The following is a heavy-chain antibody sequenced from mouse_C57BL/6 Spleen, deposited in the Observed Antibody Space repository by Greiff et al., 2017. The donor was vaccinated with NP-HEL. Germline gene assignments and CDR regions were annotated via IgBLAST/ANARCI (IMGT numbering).Heavy chain of an antibody. J-gene: IGHJ4*01. Sequence: EVQLVESGGGLVQPGGSMKLSCTASGFTFSDYYMDWVRQVPEKGLEWVANINYDGSSTYYLDSLKSRFIISRDNAKNILYLQMSSLKSEDTATYYAAREYDYGSSYYALDYWGQGTLVTVSA. CDR1: GFTFSDYY. D-gene: IGHD1-1*01. V-gene: IGHV5-16*01. CDR2: INYDGSST. CDR3: AREYDYGSSYYALDY.